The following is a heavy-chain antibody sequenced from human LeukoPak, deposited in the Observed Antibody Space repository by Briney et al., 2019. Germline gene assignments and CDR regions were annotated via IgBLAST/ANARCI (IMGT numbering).Heavy chain of an antibody. D-gene: IGHD3-10*01. Sequence: SETLSLTCAVYGGSFSGYYWSWIRQPPGKGLEWIGEINHSGSTNYNPSLKSRVTISVDTSKNQFSLKLSSVTAADTAVYYCARGRRTIPVLWFGEFPFDYWGQGTLVTVSS. CDR2: INHSGST. V-gene: IGHV4-34*01. CDR3: ARGRRTIPVLWFGEFPFDY. J-gene: IGHJ4*02. CDR1: GGSFSGYY.